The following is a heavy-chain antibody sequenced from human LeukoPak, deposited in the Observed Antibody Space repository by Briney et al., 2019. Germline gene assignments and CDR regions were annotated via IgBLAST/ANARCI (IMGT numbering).Heavy chain of an antibody. CDR1: GFTSSSYA. D-gene: IGHD2-2*03. J-gene: IGHJ5*02. V-gene: IGHV3-30*01. Sequence: GRSLRLSCSASGFTSSSYAMHWVRQAPGKGLEWVAVISYDGYNTRHADSVRGRFTISRDNSKNTLYLQMNTLRSEDTAVYYCVRDGYCGSATCYGWFDPWGQGALVTVSS. CDR2: ISYDGYNT. CDR3: VRDGYCGSATCYGWFDP.